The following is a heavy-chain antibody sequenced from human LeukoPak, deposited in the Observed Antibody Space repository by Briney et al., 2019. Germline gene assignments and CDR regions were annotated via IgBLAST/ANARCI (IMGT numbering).Heavy chain of an antibody. CDR2: IKQDGSEK. Sequence: GGSLRLSCAASGFTFSSYWMSWVRQAPGKGLEWVANIKQDGSEKYYVDSVKGRFTTSRDNAKNSLYLQMNSLRAEDTAVYYCARLSGSYHAYYYYGMDVWGQGTTVTVSS. V-gene: IGHV3-7*01. CDR1: GFTFSSYW. CDR3: ARLSGSYHAYYYYGMDV. D-gene: IGHD1-26*01. J-gene: IGHJ6*02.